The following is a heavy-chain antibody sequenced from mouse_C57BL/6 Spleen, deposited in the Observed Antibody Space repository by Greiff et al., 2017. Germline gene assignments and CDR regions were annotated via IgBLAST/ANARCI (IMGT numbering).Heavy chain of an antibody. CDR2: IDPSDSYT. D-gene: IGHD2-1*01. V-gene: IGHV1-50*01. CDR1: GYTFTSYW. J-gene: IGHJ4*01. CDR3: ARSPEGISYGKDYAMDY. Sequence: VQLQQPGAELVKPGASVKLSCKASGYTFTSYWMQWVKQRPGQGLEWIGEIDPSDSYTNYNQKFKGKATLTVDTSSSTADMQLSSLTSEDSAVYYCARSPEGISYGKDYAMDYWGQGTSVTVSS.